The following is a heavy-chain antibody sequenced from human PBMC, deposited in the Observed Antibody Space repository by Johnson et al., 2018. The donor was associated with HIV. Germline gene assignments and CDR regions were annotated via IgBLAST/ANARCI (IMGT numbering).Heavy chain of an antibody. CDR3: TRDWGEDGYTWGLGFDI. Sequence: QVQLVESGGGLVQPGRSLRLSCAASGFTFSSYAMHWVRQAPGKGLEWVAVISYDGSNKYYADSVKGRLTISRDNSKNTLYLQMSSLRAEDTALYYCTRDWGEDGYTWGLGFDIWGPGTVVTVSS. D-gene: IGHD5-24*01. CDR2: ISYDGSNK. V-gene: IGHV3-30-3*01. CDR1: GFTFSSYA. J-gene: IGHJ3*02.